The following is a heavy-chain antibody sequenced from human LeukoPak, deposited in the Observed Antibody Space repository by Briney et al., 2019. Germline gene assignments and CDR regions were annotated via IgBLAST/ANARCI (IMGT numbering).Heavy chain of an antibody. J-gene: IGHJ3*02. D-gene: IGHD2-21*02. V-gene: IGHV3-21*04. CDR3: APDLAYCGGDCYSDAFDI. Sequence: PGGSLRLSCAASGFTFSSYSMNWVRQAPGKGLEWVSSISSSSSYIYYADSVKGRFTISRDNAKNSLYLQMNSLRAEDTAVYYCAPDLAYCGGDCYSDAFDIWGQGTMVTVSS. CDR1: GFTFSSYS. CDR2: ISSSSSYI.